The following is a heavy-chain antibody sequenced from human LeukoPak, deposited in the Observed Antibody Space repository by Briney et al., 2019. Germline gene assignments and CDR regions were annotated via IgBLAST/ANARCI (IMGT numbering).Heavy chain of an antibody. V-gene: IGHV1-2*02. D-gene: IGHD5-12*01. Sequence: ASVKVSCKASRYTFTGYYMHWVRQAPGQGLEWMGWINPNSGGTNYAQKFQGRVTMTRDTSISTAYMELSRLRSDDTAVYYCARTRSVDLSRFDPWGQGTLVTVSS. J-gene: IGHJ5*02. CDR1: RYTFTGYY. CDR3: ARTRSVDLSRFDP. CDR2: INPNSGGT.